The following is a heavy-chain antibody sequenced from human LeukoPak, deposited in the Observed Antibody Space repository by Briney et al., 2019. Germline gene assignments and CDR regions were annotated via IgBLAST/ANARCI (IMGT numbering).Heavy chain of an antibody. CDR2: ISSSSSYL. CDR3: ARDYSSGSGFDY. Sequence: GGSLRLSCAASGFTFSSYSMNWVRQAPGKGLEWVSSISSSSSYLYYADSVKGRFTISRDNAKNSLYLQMNSLRAEDTAVYYCARDYSSGSGFDYWGQGTLVTVSS. CDR1: GFTFSSYS. V-gene: IGHV3-21*01. D-gene: IGHD6-19*01. J-gene: IGHJ4*02.